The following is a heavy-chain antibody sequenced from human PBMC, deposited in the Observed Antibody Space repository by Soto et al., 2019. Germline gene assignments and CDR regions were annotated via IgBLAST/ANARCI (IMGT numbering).Heavy chain of an antibody. CDR1: GGSISSGDYY. V-gene: IGHV4-31*03. CDR2: IYYSGST. J-gene: IGHJ3*02. D-gene: IGHD6-6*01. CDR3: ARVQSCSFDFDI. Sequence: QVQLQESGPGLVKPSQTLSLTCTVSGGSISSGDYYWSWIRQHPGKGLEWIGYIYYSGSTYYNPSLRSRVTISVDTSKNQFSLKLSSVTAADTAVYYCARVQSCSFDFDIWGQGTMVTVSS.